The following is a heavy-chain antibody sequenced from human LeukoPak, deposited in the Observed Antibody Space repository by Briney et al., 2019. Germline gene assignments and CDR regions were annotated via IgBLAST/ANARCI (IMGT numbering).Heavy chain of an antibody. Sequence: GGSLRLSCAASGFTFSSYAMHWVRQAPGKGLEYVSAICSNGSSTYYANSVKGRFTISRDNSKNTLYLQMGSLRAEDMAVYYCARGRRLDYYYYYYMDVWGKGTTVTVSS. J-gene: IGHJ6*03. CDR1: GFTFSSYA. CDR2: ICSNGSST. V-gene: IGHV3-64*01. D-gene: IGHD6-6*01. CDR3: ARGRRLDYYYYYYMDV.